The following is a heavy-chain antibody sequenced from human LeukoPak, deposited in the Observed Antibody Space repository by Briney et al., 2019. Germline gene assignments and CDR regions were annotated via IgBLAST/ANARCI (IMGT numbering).Heavy chain of an antibody. CDR1: GGSISSGDYY. CDR2: IYYSGST. Sequence: SQTLSLTCTVSGGSISSGDYYWSWIRQPPGKGLEWIGYIYYSGSTYYNPSLKSRVTISVDTSKNQFSLKLSSVTAADTAVYYCARESYGSGSHYNYFDYWGQGTLVTVSS. CDR3: ARESYGSGSHYNYFDY. D-gene: IGHD3-10*01. J-gene: IGHJ4*02. V-gene: IGHV4-30-4*01.